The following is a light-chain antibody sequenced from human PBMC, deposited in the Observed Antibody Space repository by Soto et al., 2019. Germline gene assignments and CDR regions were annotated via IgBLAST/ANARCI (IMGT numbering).Light chain of an antibody. V-gene: IGLV2-11*01. J-gene: IGLJ1*01. Sequence: QSALTQPRSVSGSPGQSVTISCTGTSSDVGGYNYVSWYQQHPGKAPKLMIYDVSNRPSGVPDRFSGSKSGNTASLTISGLQAEDEADYYCCSYAGSYKVFGTGTKLTVL. CDR3: CSYAGSYKV. CDR1: SSDVGGYNY. CDR2: DVS.